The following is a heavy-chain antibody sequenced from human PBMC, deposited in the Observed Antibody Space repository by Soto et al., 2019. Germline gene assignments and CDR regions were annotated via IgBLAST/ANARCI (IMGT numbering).Heavy chain of an antibody. J-gene: IGHJ5*02. V-gene: IGHV5-51*01. CDR2: IFPGDSGT. Sequence: GESLKISCKGSGYSFTTYWIAWVRQMPGKGLEWMGIIFPGDSGTRYSPSFQGQVTISADKSISTAYLQWSSLKASDTAMYYCARHLKYDFWSGYSPWGQGTLVTVSS. D-gene: IGHD3-3*01. CDR3: ARHLKYDFWSGYSP. CDR1: GYSFTTYW.